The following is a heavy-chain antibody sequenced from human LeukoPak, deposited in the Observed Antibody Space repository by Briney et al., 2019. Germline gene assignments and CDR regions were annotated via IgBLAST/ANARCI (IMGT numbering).Heavy chain of an antibody. V-gene: IGHV3-23*01. D-gene: IGHD2-2*01. J-gene: IGHJ6*02. Sequence: PGGSLRLSCAASGFTFSSYAMSWVRQAPGKGLEWVSAISGSGGSTYYADSVKGRFTISRDNSKNTLYLQMNSLRAEDTAVYYCARDRPIFVVVPAAMGYYYYGMDVWGQGTTVTVSS. CDR3: ARDRPIFVVVPAAMGYYYYGMDV. CDR1: GFTFSSYA. CDR2: ISGSGGST.